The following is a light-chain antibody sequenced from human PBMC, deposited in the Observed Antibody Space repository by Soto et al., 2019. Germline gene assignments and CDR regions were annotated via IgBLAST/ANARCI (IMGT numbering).Light chain of an antibody. J-gene: IGLJ1*01. V-gene: IGLV2-14*01. CDR1: SSDIGGYNY. Sequence: QSALTQPPSASGSPGQSVTISCTGTSSDIGGYNYVSWYQQHPGKAPKLIIYEVTNRPSGVSNRFSGSKSGDTASLTISGLRAEDEADYYCSSYTSSTDYVFGTGTKLTVL. CDR3: SSYTSSTDYV. CDR2: EVT.